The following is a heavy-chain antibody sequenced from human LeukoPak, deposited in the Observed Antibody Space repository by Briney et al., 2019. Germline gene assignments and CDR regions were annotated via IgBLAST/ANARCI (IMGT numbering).Heavy chain of an antibody. CDR1: GGSFSCYY. CDR2: INHSGST. D-gene: IGHD3-10*01. V-gene: IGHV4-34*01. CDR3: ARGLYYYGSGSYYKYPNHWFDP. Sequence: SETLSLTCAVYGGSFSCYYWSWIRRPPGKGLEWIGEINHSGSTNYNPSLKSRVTISVDTSKNQFSLKLSSVTAADTAVYYCARGLYYYGSGSYYKYPNHWFDPWGPGTLVTVSS. J-gene: IGHJ5*02.